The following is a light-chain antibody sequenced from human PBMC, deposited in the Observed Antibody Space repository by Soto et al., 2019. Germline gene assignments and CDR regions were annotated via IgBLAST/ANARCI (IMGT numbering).Light chain of an antibody. V-gene: IGKV3-20*01. CDR3: QQYGSSPPT. J-gene: IGKJ1*01. CDR2: GAS. Sequence: EIVLTQSPGTLSLSPGERATLSCRASQSVSSSYLAWYQQKPGQAPRLLIYGASSRATGIPDRFSGSGSGPDFTLTISRLEPEDFEVYYCQQYGSSPPTFGQGTKVEIK. CDR1: QSVSSSY.